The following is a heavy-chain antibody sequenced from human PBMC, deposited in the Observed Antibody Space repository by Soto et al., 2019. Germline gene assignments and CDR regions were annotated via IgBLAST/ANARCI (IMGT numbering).Heavy chain of an antibody. CDR1: GFTFNSYS. Sequence: EVQLVESGGGLVKPGGSLRLSCAASGFTFNSYSMNWVRQAPGKGLEWVSSISSRSSYIYYADSVKGRFTISRDNAKNSLYLQMNSLRAEDTAVYYCVGDRDYDYGMDVWGQGTTVTVAS. CDR2: ISSRSSYI. CDR3: VGDRDYDYGMDV. V-gene: IGHV3-21*01. J-gene: IGHJ6*02.